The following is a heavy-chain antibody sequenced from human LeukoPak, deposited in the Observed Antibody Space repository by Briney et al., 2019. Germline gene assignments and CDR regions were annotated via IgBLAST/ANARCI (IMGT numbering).Heavy chain of an antibody. Sequence: PSATLSLTCTVSGGSVSTINSYWRWIRQPPGKGLEWIGNVYYSGRANYSPSLRSRVTMSVDTSKNRFSLKMTSVTAADTAVYFCARLRKGRYFDYFFEYWGQGTLVTVSS. D-gene: IGHD3-9*01. CDR2: VYYSGRA. CDR3: ARLRKGRYFDYFFEY. CDR1: GGSVSTINSY. V-gene: IGHV4-39*02. J-gene: IGHJ4*02.